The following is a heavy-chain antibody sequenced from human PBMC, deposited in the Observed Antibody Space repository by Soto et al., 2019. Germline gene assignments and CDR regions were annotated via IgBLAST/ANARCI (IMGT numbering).Heavy chain of an antibody. CDR3: ARHIGVAGTRGFYY. CDR2: IYHRGTT. J-gene: IGHJ4*02. CDR1: GGSISDNNW. Sequence: QVQLQESGPGLVKPSGTLSLTCAVSGGSISDNNWWSWVRQPPGKGLEWIGEIYHRGTTNYNPPLKSRVTISMDKSKNQISMVLNSVTAADSAVYYCARHIGVAGTRGFYYWGQGTLVTVSS. V-gene: IGHV4-4*02. D-gene: IGHD6-19*01.